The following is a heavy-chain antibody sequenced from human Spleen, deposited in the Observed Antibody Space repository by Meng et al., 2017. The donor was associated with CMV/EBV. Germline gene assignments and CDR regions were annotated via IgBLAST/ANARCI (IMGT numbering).Heavy chain of an antibody. D-gene: IGHD3-9*01. CDR3: ARDTWNDVLTGYSYGGWFDP. CDR2: IYYTGSS. V-gene: IGHV4-61*01. Sequence: SGSYYWTWIRQTPGKGLEWIGYIYYTGSSNYSPSFKSRVTMSINRSKNQFSLKLNSVTAADTAVYYCARDTWNDVLTGYSYGGWFDPWGQGTLVTVSS. CDR1: SGSYY. J-gene: IGHJ5*02.